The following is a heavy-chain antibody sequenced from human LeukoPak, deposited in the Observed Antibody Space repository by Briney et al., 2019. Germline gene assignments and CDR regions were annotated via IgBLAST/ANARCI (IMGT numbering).Heavy chain of an antibody. CDR1: GGSISSGGYY. D-gene: IGHD6-19*01. CDR2: IYYSGST. V-gene: IGHV4-39*01. CDR3: ARHRGSGWYWDFDS. Sequence: PSETLSLTCTVSGGSISSGGYYWSWIRQPPGQGLEWIGSIYYSGSTYYSPSLSSRVTISVDTSKDQFSLKLNSVTAADTAVYHCARHRGSGWYWDFDSWGQGTLVTVSS. J-gene: IGHJ4*02.